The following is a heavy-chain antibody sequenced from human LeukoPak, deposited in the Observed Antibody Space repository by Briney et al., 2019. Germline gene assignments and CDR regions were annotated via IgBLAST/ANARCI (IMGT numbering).Heavy chain of an antibody. D-gene: IGHD3-22*01. Sequence: GGSLRLSCAASGFTFSSYAMSWVRQAPGKGLEWVAVISYDGSNKYYADSVKGRFTISRDNSKNTLYLQMNSLRAEDTAVYYCAKVYYDSSGYYYDDAFDIWGQGTMVTVSS. CDR2: ISYDGSNK. CDR3: AKVYYDSSGYYYDDAFDI. V-gene: IGHV3-30*18. J-gene: IGHJ3*02. CDR1: GFTFSSYA.